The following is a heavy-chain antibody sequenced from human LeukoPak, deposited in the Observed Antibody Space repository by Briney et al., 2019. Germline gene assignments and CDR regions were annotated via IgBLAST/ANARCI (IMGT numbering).Heavy chain of an antibody. D-gene: IGHD3-22*01. CDR2: INPSGGST. CDR3: ARDRYYYDSSGYYPFDY. CDR1: GYTFTSYY. V-gene: IGHV1-46*01. Sequence: ASVKVSCKASGYTFTSYYMHWVRQAPGQGLEWMGIINPSGGSTSYAQKFQGRVTMTRDTSTSTVYMELSSLRSEDTAVYYCARDRYYYDSSGYYPFDYWGQGTLVTVS. J-gene: IGHJ4*02.